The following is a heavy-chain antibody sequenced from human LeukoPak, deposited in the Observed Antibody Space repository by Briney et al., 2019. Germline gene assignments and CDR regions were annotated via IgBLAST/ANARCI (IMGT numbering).Heavy chain of an antibody. CDR3: TRVRMEVAGWVPFDY. CDR2: IYSGGNT. D-gene: IGHD6-19*01. V-gene: IGHV3-66*01. J-gene: IGHJ4*02. CDR1: GFIVSSNY. Sequence: PGGSLRLSCAASGFIVSSNYMSWVRQAPGKELEWVSIIYSGGNTYYADSVKGRFTISRDISKNTVSLQMNSLRAEDTAVYYCTRVRMEVAGWVPFDYWGQGTLVSVSS.